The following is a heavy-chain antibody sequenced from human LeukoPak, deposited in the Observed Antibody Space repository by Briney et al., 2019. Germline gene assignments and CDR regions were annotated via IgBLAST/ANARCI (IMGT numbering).Heavy chain of an antibody. Sequence: SETLSLTCTVSGGSVSSGSYYWSWIRQPPGKGLEWIVYIYYSGSTNYNPSLKSRVTISVDTSKNQFSLKLSSVTAADTAVYYCARAPSSSSWFYWYFDLWGRGTLVTVSS. D-gene: IGHD6-13*01. V-gene: IGHV4-61*01. CDR3: ARAPSSSSWFYWYFDL. CDR2: IYYSGST. J-gene: IGHJ2*01. CDR1: GGSVSSGSYY.